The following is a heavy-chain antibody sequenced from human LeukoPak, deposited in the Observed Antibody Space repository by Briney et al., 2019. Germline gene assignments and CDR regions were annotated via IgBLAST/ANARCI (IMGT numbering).Heavy chain of an antibody. CDR2: IYSGGST. Sequence: GGSLRLSCAATGFAVSRNFMSWVRQAPGKGLEWVSVIYSGGSTYYADSVKGRFTISRDNSKNTLYLQMNTLRAEDTAVYYCARVPMVRGFTWYYFDFWGQGTLVTVSS. CDR3: ARVPMVRGFTWYYFDF. CDR1: GFAVSRNF. D-gene: IGHD3-10*01. V-gene: IGHV3-53*01. J-gene: IGHJ4*02.